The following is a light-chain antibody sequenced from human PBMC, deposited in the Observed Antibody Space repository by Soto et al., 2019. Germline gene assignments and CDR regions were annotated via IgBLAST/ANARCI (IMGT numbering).Light chain of an antibody. CDR2: AAS. J-gene: IGKJ5*01. CDR3: QQSYSAPIT. V-gene: IGKV1-39*01. CDR1: QSISNY. Sequence: DIQMTQSPSSLSASVGDRVIITCRASQSISNYLNWYQQKQGKAPKLLIFAASSLQSGVPSRFSGSGSGTNFTLTISSLQPEDFAAYYCQQSYSAPITFGQGTRLEIK.